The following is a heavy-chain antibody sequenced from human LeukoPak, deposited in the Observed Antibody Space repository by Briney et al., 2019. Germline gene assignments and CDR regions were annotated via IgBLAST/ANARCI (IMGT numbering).Heavy chain of an antibody. Sequence: PGVSLRLSCAASGFTFSSYWMSWVRQAPGKGLEWVASIKQDGSEKYYVDSVKGRFTISRDNAKNSLYLQMNSLRAEDTALYYCARAPGEGWFDPWGQGTLVTVSS. J-gene: IGHJ5*02. CDR2: IKQDGSEK. CDR3: ARAPGEGWFDP. D-gene: IGHD4-17*01. V-gene: IGHV3-7*04. CDR1: GFTFSSYW.